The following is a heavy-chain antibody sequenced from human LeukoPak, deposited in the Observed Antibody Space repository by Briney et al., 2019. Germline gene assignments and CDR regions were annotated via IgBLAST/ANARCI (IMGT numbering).Heavy chain of an antibody. J-gene: IGHJ3*02. D-gene: IGHD3-22*01. Sequence: SETLSLTCTVSGGSISSYYWSWIRQPPGKGLEWIGYIYYNWSTNYNPSLKSRVTISVDTSKNQFSLKLSSVTAADTAVYYCARSIRGYYDSSGYYPHAFDIWGRGTMATVSS. CDR2: IYYNWST. CDR1: GGSISSYY. V-gene: IGHV4-59*01. CDR3: ARSIRGYYDSSGYYPHAFDI.